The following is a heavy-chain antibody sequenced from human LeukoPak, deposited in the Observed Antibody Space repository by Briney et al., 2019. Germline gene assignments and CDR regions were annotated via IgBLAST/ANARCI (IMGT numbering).Heavy chain of an antibody. V-gene: IGHV3-23*01. CDR1: GFTFSSYA. J-gene: IGHJ1*01. Sequence: PGGSLRLSCAASGFTFSSYAMHWVRQAPGKGLEWVSAISGSGGSTYYADSVKGRFTISRDNSKNTLYLQMNSLRAEDTAVYYCAKDRYYGDNPEYFQHWGQGTLVTVSS. CDR2: ISGSGGST. D-gene: IGHD4-17*01. CDR3: AKDRYYGDNPEYFQH.